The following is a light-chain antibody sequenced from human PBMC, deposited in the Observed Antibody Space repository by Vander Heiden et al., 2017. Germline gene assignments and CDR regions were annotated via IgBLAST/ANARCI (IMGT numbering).Light chain of an antibody. Sequence: AIRMTQSPSPFSASTGDRVTITCQASQGISSYLAWYQQKPGKAPKLLIYAASTLQRRVPSRFSGSGSGTDFTLTISCLQSEDFATYYCQQEDSSPRAFGHRTKVDIK. V-gene: IGKV1-8*01. CDR1: QGISSY. CDR3: QQEDSSPRA. J-gene: IGKJ3*01. CDR2: AAS.